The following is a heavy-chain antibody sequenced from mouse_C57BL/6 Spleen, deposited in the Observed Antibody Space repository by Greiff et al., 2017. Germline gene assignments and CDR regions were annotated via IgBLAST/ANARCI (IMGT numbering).Heavy chain of an antibody. CDR1: GYTFTSYW. J-gene: IGHJ2*01. Sequence: VQLQQSGAELVKPGASVKMSCKASGYTFTSYWITWVKQRPGQGLEWIGDIYPGSGSTNYNEKFKSKATMTVDTSSSTAYMQLSSLTSEDSAVYYCARRFYGYFDYWGQGTTLTVSS. D-gene: IGHD1-1*01. CDR2: IYPGSGST. CDR3: ARRFYGYFDY. V-gene: IGHV1-55*01.